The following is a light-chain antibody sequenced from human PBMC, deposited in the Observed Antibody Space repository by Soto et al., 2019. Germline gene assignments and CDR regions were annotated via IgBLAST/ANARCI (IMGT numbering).Light chain of an antibody. CDR2: DDN. CDR1: SSNIGNNY. Sequence: QSVLTQPPSVSAAPGQKVSISCSGSSSNIGNNYVSWYQQFPGTAPKLLIYDDNKRPSGIPDRFSGSKSGTSATLGITGLQAGDEADYYCGTWDTTLSAFGGGTKVTVL. J-gene: IGLJ2*01. CDR3: GTWDTTLSA. V-gene: IGLV1-51*01.